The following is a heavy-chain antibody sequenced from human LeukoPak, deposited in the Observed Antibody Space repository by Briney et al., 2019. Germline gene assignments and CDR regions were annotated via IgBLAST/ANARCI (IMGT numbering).Heavy chain of an antibody. Sequence: GGSLRLSCAASAFTFSSYWMTWVRQAPGKGLEWVSGISWNSGSIGYADSVKGRFTISRDNAKNSLYLQMNSLRAEDTALYYCAKDIRGSGWYGPSDYWGQGTLVTVSS. V-gene: IGHV3-9*01. CDR1: AFTFSSYW. CDR2: ISWNSGSI. J-gene: IGHJ4*02. CDR3: AKDIRGSGWYGPSDY. D-gene: IGHD6-19*01.